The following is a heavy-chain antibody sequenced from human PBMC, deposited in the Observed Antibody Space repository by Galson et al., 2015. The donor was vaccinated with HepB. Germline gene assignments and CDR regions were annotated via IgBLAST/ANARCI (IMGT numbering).Heavy chain of an antibody. Sequence: SLRLSCAGSGFIFRHHAMAWIRQAPGKGLEWVSGINGHGSTRSYSDAVKGRFSISRDNSKDAVFLQMDNLRAEDTAVYYFVKEGSWFGGDWFDPWGQGALVTVS. CDR2: INGHGSTR. CDR1: GFIFRHHA. V-gene: IGHV3-23*01. CDR3: VKEGSWFGGDWFDP. J-gene: IGHJ5*02. D-gene: IGHD3-16*01.